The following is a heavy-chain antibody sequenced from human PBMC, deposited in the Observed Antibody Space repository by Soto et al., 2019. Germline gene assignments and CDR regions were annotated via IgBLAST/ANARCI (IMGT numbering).Heavy chain of an antibody. CDR3: ARSGYGSYYYYSMDV. Sequence: SGPTLVNPTQTLTLTCTFSGFSLSTTGIRVSWIRQPPGKALEWLARIDWDDDKFYSTSLKTRLIISKDTSKNQVVLTMTDMDPVDTATYFCARSGYGSYYYYSMDVWGQGTTVTVSS. J-gene: IGHJ6*02. D-gene: IGHD3-10*01. CDR2: IDWDDDK. CDR1: GFSLSTTGIR. V-gene: IGHV2-70*04.